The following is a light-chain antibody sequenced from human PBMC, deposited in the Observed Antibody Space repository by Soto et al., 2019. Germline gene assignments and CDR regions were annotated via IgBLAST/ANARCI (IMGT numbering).Light chain of an antibody. CDR1: SSNIGAGYP. J-gene: IGLJ3*02. CDR2: G. V-gene: IGLV1-40*01. CDR3: QSYDSSLSRRWV. Sequence: QLVLTQPPSVSGAPGQRVTISCTGSSSNIGAGYPVHWYQQLPGTAPKLLVAGNRPSGVPDRFSVSKSGASASLAITGRQAEDEADYYCQSYDSSLSRRWVFGGGTKLTV.